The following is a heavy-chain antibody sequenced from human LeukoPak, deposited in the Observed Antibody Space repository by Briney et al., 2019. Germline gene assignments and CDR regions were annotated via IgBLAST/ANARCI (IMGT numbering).Heavy chain of an antibody. CDR1: GFTFSSYG. Sequence: PGGSLRLSCAASGFTFSSYGMHWVRQAPGKGLEWVAVISYDGSNKYYADSVKGRFTISRDNSKNTLYLQMNSLRAEDTAVYYCAREYSSLGGWFDPWGQGTLITVSS. V-gene: IGHV3-30*19. J-gene: IGHJ5*02. CDR2: ISYDGSNK. CDR3: AREYSSLGGWFDP. D-gene: IGHD6-13*01.